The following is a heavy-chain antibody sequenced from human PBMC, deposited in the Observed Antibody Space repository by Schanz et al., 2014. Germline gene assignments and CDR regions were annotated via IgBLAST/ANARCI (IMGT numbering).Heavy chain of an antibody. CDR3: ARDPGGTKTHGL. Sequence: QVQLVESGGGLVKPGGSLRLSCSGSGFTFSEVYMSWIRQAPGKGLVWVSRTSNDGSFTTFADSVKGRFTISRDNSKNTVYLQMNSLRAEDTAVYYCARDPGGTKTHGLWGQGTLVTVSS. V-gene: IGHV3-11*06. CDR2: TSNDGSFT. D-gene: IGHD2-15*01. J-gene: IGHJ4*02. CDR1: GFTFSEVY.